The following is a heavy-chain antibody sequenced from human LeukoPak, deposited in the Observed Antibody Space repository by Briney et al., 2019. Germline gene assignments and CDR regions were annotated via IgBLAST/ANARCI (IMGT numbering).Heavy chain of an antibody. J-gene: IGHJ4*02. V-gene: IGHV4-34*01. CDR2: INHSGST. D-gene: IGHD3-10*02. CDR3: ARILNSGISDY. CDR1: GGSFSGYY. Sequence: SETLSLTCAVYGGSFSGYYWSWIRQPPGKGLEWIGEINHSGSTNYNPSLKSRVTISVDTSKNQFSLKLSSVTAADTAVYYCARILNSGISDYWGQGTLVTVSS.